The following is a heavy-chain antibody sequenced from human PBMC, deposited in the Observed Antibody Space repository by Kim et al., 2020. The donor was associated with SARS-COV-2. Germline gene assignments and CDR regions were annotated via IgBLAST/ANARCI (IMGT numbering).Heavy chain of an antibody. J-gene: IGHJ4*02. D-gene: IGHD3-22*01. CDR3: ARRGYDSSGYYKGFDY. V-gene: IGHV3-53*01. Sequence: SVKGRFTISRDNSKNTLYLQMNSRRAEDTAVYYCARRGYDSSGYYKGFDYWGQGTLVTVSS.